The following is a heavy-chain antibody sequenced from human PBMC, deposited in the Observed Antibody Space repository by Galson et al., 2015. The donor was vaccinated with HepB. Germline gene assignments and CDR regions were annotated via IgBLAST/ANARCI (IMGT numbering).Heavy chain of an antibody. V-gene: IGHV1-69*04. J-gene: IGHJ3*02. CDR3: AREYDYVWGSYRSGEDAFDI. D-gene: IGHD3-16*01. Sequence: SVKVSCKASGGTFSSYTISWVRQAPGQGLEWMGRIIPILGIANYAQKFQGRVTITADKSTSTAYMELSSLRSEDTAVYYCAREYDYVWGSYRSGEDAFDIWGQGTMVTVSS. CDR2: IIPILGIA. CDR1: GGTFSSYT.